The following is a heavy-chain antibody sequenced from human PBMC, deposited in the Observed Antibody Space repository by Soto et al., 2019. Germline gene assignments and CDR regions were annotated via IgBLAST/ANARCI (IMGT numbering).Heavy chain of an antibody. CDR1: GFTFSDYY. D-gene: IGHD2-8*01. CDR2: ISSSGSNI. CDR3: VRRDLCTNGVCIYYYYMDV. Sequence: QVQLVESGGGLVKPGGSLRLSCAASGFTFSDYYMSWIRQAPGKGLEWVSYISSSGSNIYYADSVKGRFTISRDNAKNSLYLQINSLRAEDTAVYYCVRRDLCTNGVCIYYYYMDVWGKGTTVTVSS. V-gene: IGHV3-11*01. J-gene: IGHJ6*03.